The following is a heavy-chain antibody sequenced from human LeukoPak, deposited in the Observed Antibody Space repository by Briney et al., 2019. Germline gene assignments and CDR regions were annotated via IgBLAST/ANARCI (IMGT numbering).Heavy chain of an antibody. CDR1: GFTFSSYA. J-gene: IGHJ4*02. V-gene: IGHV3-64*01. CDR3: ARINVGASTYYFDY. CDR2: ISSNGGST. Sequence: QAGGSLRLSCAASGFTFSSYAMHWVRQAPGKGLEYVSAISSNGGSTYYANSVKGRFTISRDNSKNTLYLQMGSLRAEDMAVYYCARINVGASTYYFDYWGQGTLVTVSS. D-gene: IGHD1-26*01.